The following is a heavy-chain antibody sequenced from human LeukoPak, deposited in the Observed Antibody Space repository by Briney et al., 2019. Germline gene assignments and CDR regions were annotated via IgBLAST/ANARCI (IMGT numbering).Heavy chain of an antibody. J-gene: IGHJ6*03. CDR3: ARRPLLYRTYGYYYYMDV. CDR2: LKQDGSEK. D-gene: IGHD2-2*02. Sequence: AGSLLILSCAASEFTFSSYWMSWVRQAPGKVLEWVANLKQDGSEKYYVDSEKGRFTISRDNAKNSLYLQMNSLRAEDTAVYYCARRPLLYRTYGYYYYMDVWGKGTTVTVSS. CDR1: EFTFSSYW. V-gene: IGHV3-7*03.